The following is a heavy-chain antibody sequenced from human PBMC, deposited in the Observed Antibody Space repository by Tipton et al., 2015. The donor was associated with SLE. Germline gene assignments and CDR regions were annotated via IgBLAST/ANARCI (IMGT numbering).Heavy chain of an antibody. J-gene: IGHJ6*03. V-gene: IGHV4-59*01. Sequence: GLVKPSETLSLTCTVSGSSISSYYWGWIRQPPGKGLECIGYIYHSGTTKYNPSLKSRVTISIDKSKNQFSLKLNSVTAAETAIYYCTRGSSSQAGYYYYMDVWGKGTTVTVSS. D-gene: IGHD6-13*01. CDR3: TRGSSSQAGYYYYMDV. CDR1: GSSISSYY. CDR2: IYHSGTT.